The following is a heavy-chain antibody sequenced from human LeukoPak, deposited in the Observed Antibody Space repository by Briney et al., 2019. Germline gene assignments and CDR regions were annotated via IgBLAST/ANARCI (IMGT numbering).Heavy chain of an antibody. D-gene: IGHD4-17*01. CDR1: GGSISSYY. J-gene: IGHJ5*02. CDR2: VYYSGST. CDR3: ARSYGDYSWFDP. V-gene: IGHV4-59*01. Sequence: SETLSLTCAVSGGSISSYYWTWFRQPPGKGLEWIGYVYYSGSTNYSPSLKSRVTISVDMSKNQFSLKLSSVTAADTAVYYCARSYGDYSWFDPWGQGILVTVSS.